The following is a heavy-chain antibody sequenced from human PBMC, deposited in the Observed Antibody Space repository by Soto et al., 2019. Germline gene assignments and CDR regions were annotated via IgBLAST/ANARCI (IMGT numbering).Heavy chain of an antibody. Sequence: SETLSLTCAVYGGSFSGYYWSWIRQPPGKGLEWIGEINHSGSTNYNPSLKSRVTISVDTSKNQFSLKLSSVTAADTAVYYCARWESYLRYFDWLLYKAYYYYGMDVWGQGTTVTVSS. CDR1: GGSFSGYY. CDR3: ARWESYLRYFDWLLYKAYYYYGMDV. CDR2: INHSGST. V-gene: IGHV4-34*01. D-gene: IGHD3-9*01. J-gene: IGHJ6*02.